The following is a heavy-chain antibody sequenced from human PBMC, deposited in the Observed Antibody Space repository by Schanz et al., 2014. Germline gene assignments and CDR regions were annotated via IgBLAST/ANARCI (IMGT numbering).Heavy chain of an antibody. D-gene: IGHD1-1*01. CDR3: ARGTDWNLHY. V-gene: IGHV3-7*04. Sequence: VQLVESGGGVVQPGRSLRLSCVVSGFTVSSDHMSWVRQAPGKGLEWVANIKQHGNEKYYVDSVKGRFTISRDNAKISLYLQMNSLRVEDTAVYYCARGTDWNLHYWGQGTLVTVSS. CDR1: GFTVSSDH. CDR2: IKQHGNEK. J-gene: IGHJ4*02.